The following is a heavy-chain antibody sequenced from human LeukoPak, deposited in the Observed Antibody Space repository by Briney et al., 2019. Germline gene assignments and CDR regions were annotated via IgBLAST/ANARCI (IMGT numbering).Heavy chain of an antibody. CDR2: ISGSGAYT. J-gene: IGHJ4*02. CDR1: GFTFSSYA. CDR3: AKDSQVISTYYFDY. D-gene: IGHD2-21*01. V-gene: IGHV3-23*01. Sequence: GGSLRLSCAASGFTFSSYAMSWVRQAPGKGLEWVSTISGSGAYTYYADSVKGRFTISRDNSKNTLYLQMNSLRAEDTAVYYCAKDSQVISTYYFDYWGQGTLVTVSS.